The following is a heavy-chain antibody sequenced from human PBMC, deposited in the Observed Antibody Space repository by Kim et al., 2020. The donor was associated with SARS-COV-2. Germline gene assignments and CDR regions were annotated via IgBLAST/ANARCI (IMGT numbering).Heavy chain of an antibody. D-gene: IGHD2-15*01. V-gene: IGHV3-33*01. J-gene: IGHJ4*03. Sequence: GGSLRLSCAASGFTFSSYGMHWVRQAPGKGLEWVAVICYDGRNTYYADSVKGRFTISRDKSKNTLYLQMNSLRAEDTAVYYCARDYCSGGSCYFDYWGQGTLVTVSS. CDR1: GFTFSSYG. CDR2: ICYDGRNT. CDR3: ARDYCSGGSCYFDY.